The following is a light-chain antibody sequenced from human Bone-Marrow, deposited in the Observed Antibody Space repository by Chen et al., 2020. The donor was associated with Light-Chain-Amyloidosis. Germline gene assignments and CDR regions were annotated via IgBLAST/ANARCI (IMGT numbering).Light chain of an antibody. V-gene: IGKV3-11*01. CDR1: HRVSRF. CDR2: DAS. Sequence: EIVLTQSPDPLFLSPGERATLSFRARHRVSRFFSWYQHKPGQAPRLLIYDASNRSTGIPARFSGSGSGTDCTLTISSLEPEDVAVDYCQQRYTWPELTFGGGNKVEI. J-gene: IGKJ4*01. CDR3: QQRYTWPELT.